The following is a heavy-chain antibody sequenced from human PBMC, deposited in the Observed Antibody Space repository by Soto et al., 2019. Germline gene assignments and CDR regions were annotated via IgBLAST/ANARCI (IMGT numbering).Heavy chain of an antibody. CDR1: GFTFSSYS. CDR3: ARDDDYYYCSGYYLNWLDP. J-gene: IGHJ5*02. V-gene: IGHV3-48*02. Sequence: PGGSLRLSCAASGFTFSSYSMNWVRRAPGKGLEWVSYISSSSSTIYYADSVKGRFTISRDNAKNSLYLQMNSLRDEDTAVYYCARDDDYYYCSGYYLNWLDPCGQGTLVTVSS. D-gene: IGHD3-22*01. CDR2: ISSSSSTI.